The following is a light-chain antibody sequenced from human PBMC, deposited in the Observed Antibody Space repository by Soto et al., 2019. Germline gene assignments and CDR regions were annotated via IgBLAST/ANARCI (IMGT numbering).Light chain of an antibody. CDR1: QSVSSY. V-gene: IGKV3-11*01. Sequence: EIVLTQSPATLSLSPGERATLSCRASQSVSSYLAWYQQKPGQAPRLLIYDASNRATGIPARFSGSGSGTDFTLTIRSLEPEDFAVSYCQQRTTFGQGPKVDI. J-gene: IGKJ1*01. CDR3: QQRTT. CDR2: DAS.